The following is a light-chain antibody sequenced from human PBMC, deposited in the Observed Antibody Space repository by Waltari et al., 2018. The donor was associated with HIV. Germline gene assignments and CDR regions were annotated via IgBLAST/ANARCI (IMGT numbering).Light chain of an antibody. J-gene: IGLJ3*02. CDR3: CSYAGMYTWV. Sequence: QSSLTQPRSVSGSPGQSVTIPCSGTSSDVGSYNYVSWYQHHPGKAPKVMIYDVSKRPSGVPDRFSGSKSGKTASLTISGLQAEDEADYYCCSYAGMYTWVFGGGTKLTVL. CDR1: SSDVGSYNY. CDR2: DVS. V-gene: IGLV2-11*01.